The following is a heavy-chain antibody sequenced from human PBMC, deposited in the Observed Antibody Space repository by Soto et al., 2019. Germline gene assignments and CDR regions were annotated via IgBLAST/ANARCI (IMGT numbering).Heavy chain of an antibody. CDR3: ARGNKGLFDL. J-gene: IGHJ3*01. CDR2: IHSDGSST. D-gene: IGHD4-4*01. CDR1: GFTFNYYW. Sequence: EVQLVESEGGLVQRGGSLRLSCAASGFTFNYYWMHWVRQAPGQGLVWVSHIHSDGSSTTYADSVKGRFTISRDNAKNTLYLQMNSLRAEDTAVYYFARGNKGLFDLWGQGTTVTVSS. V-gene: IGHV3-74*01.